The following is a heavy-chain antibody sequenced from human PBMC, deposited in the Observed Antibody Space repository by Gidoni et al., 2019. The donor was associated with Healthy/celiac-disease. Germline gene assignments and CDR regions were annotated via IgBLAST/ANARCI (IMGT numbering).Heavy chain of an antibody. Sequence: EVQLVESGGGLVQPGRSLRLSCAASGFTFDDYAMHWVRQAPGKGLEWVSGISWNSGSIGYADSVKGRFTISRDNAKNSLYLQMNSLRAEDTALYYCARSLYYYDSSGIDYWGQGTLVTVSS. D-gene: IGHD3-22*01. J-gene: IGHJ4*02. CDR3: ARSLYYYDSSGIDY. V-gene: IGHV3-9*01. CDR1: GFTFDDYA. CDR2: ISWNSGSI.